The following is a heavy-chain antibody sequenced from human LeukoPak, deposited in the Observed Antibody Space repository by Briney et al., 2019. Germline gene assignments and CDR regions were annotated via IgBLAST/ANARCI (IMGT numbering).Heavy chain of an antibody. CDR1: GFTFSSYW. CDR2: IKQDGSEK. J-gene: IGHJ4*02. Sequence: GGSLRLSCAASGFTFSSYWMSWVRQAPGKGLEWVAHIKQDGSEKYYVDSVKGRFTISRDNAKNSLYLQMNSLRAEDTAVYYCASWCSSTSCYGGAMVNYWGQGTLVTVSS. CDR3: ASWCSSTSCYGGAMVNY. V-gene: IGHV3-7*01. D-gene: IGHD2-2*01.